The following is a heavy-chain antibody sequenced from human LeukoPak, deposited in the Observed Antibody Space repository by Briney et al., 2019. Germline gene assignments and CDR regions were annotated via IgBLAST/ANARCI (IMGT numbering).Heavy chain of an antibody. V-gene: IGHV4-39*01. CDR2: IYYSGTT. J-gene: IGHJ6*03. CDR1: GGSISSSNYY. D-gene: IGHD3-10*01. CDR3: ARQISDYYYHYIDV. Sequence: KTSETLSLTCSVSGGSISSSNYYWGWIRQPPGKGLEWIGTIYYSGTTYYNPSLESRVTISEDMSKNQFSLTLRSVTAADTAVYYCARQISDYYYHYIDVWGKGTTVTVSS.